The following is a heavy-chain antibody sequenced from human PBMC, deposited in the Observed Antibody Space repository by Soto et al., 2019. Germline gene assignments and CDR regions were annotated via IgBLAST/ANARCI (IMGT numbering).Heavy chain of an antibody. CDR2: IYYSGST. CDR1: GGSISSSSYY. D-gene: IGHD6-19*01. Sequence: SETLSLTCTVSGGSISSSSYYWGWIRQPPGKGLEWIGSIYYSGSTYYNPSLKSRVTISVDTSKNQFSLKLSSVTAADTAVYYCARHAYSGWGHFDYWGQGTLVTVSS. J-gene: IGHJ4*02. V-gene: IGHV4-39*01. CDR3: ARHAYSGWGHFDY.